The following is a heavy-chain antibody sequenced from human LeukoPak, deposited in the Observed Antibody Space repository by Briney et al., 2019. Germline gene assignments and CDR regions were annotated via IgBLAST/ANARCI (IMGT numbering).Heavy chain of an antibody. J-gene: IGHJ6*02. CDR3: AKDEAYSSGWYAGGYYYYGMDV. Sequence: TGGSLRLSCAASGFTFSSYAMSWVRQAPGKGLEWVSAISGSGGSTYYADSVKGRFTISRDNSKNTLYLQMNSLRAEDTAVYYCAKDEAYSSGWYAGGYYYYGMDVWGQGTTVTVSS. CDR1: GFTFSSYA. V-gene: IGHV3-23*01. CDR2: ISGSGGST. D-gene: IGHD6-19*01.